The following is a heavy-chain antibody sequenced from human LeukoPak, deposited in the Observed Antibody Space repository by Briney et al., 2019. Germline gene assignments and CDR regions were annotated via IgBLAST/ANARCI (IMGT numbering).Heavy chain of an antibody. CDR3: VREAGYDILTGYYRGYYMDV. CDR1: GYTFTGYY. D-gene: IGHD3-9*01. CDR2: INPNSGGT. J-gene: IGHJ6*03. Sequence: ASVKVSCKASGYTFTGYYMHWVRQAPGQGLEWMGWINPNSGGTNYAQKFQGRVTMTRDTSISTAYMELSRLRSDNTAVYYCVREAGYDILTGYYRGYYMDVWGKGTTVTVSS. V-gene: IGHV1-2*02.